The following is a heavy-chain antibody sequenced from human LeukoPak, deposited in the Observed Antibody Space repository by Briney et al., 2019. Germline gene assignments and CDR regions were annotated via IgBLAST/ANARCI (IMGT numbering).Heavy chain of an antibody. V-gene: IGHV3-53*01. CDR3: ATDAGSSGFPRAGVDY. Sequence: GGSLRLSCAASGFTVSSNYMSWVRQAPGKGLEWVSVIYSGGSTYHADSVKGRFTISRDKSKNTLYLQMNSLRAEDTAVYYCATDAGSSGFPRAGVDYWGQGTLVTVSS. CDR1: GFTVSSNY. J-gene: IGHJ4*02. D-gene: IGHD3-22*01. CDR2: IYSGGST.